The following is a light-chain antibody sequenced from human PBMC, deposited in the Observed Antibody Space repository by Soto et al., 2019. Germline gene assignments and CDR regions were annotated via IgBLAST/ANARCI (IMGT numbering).Light chain of an antibody. V-gene: IGKV3-11*01. Sequence: EIVLTQSPATLSLSPGNRATLSCRASESVSRYLAWCQQKPGQAPRLLIYDASSRAAGIPARFSGSGSGTDFTLTITSLEPEDFAVYYCQQRSDWPSTFGGGTKVEIK. CDR3: QQRSDWPST. J-gene: IGKJ4*01. CDR1: ESVSRY. CDR2: DAS.